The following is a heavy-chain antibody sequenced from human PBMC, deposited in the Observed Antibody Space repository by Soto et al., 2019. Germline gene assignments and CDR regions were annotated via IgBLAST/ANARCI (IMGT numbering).Heavy chain of an antibody. CDR1: GGTFSSYA. CDR2: IIPIFGTA. D-gene: IGHD1-26*01. Sequence: QVQLVQSGAEVKKPGSSVKVSCKASGGTFSSYAISWVRQAPGQGLEWMGGIIPIFGTANYAQKFQGRVAITADKSTSTAYMELSSLRSEDTAVYYCARDDNDEGATHYYYYGMDVWGQGTTVTVSS. J-gene: IGHJ6*02. V-gene: IGHV1-69*06. CDR3: ARDDNDEGATHYYYYGMDV.